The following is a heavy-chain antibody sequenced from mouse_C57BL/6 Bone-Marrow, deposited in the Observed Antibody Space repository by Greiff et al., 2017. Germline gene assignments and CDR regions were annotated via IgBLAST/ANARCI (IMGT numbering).Heavy chain of an antibody. D-gene: IGHD1-1*01. J-gene: IGHJ4*01. CDR2: IYPGSGST. CDR3: ASEFITTVGYAMDY. CDR1: GYTFTSYW. V-gene: IGHV1-55*01. Sequence: QVQLQQPGAELVKPGASVKMSCKASGYTFTSYWITWVKQRPGQGLEWIGDIYPGSGSTNYNEKFKSKATLTVDTSSSTAYMQLSSLTSEDSAVYYCASEFITTVGYAMDYWGQGTSVTVSS.